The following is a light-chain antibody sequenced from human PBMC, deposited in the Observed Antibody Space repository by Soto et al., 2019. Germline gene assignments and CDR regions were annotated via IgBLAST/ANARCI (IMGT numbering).Light chain of an antibody. CDR3: QQYNNWPPYT. CDR2: GAS. Sequence: EIVMTQSPATLSVSPGERATLSCRASQSVSSNLAWYQQKPGQAPRPLIYGASTRATGIPARFSGSGSGTEFTLTISSLQSEDFAVYYRQQYNNWPPYTFGQGTKLEIK. J-gene: IGKJ2*01. CDR1: QSVSSN. V-gene: IGKV3-15*01.